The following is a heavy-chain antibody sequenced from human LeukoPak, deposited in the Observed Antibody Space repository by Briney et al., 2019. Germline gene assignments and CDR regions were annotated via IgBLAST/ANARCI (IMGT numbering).Heavy chain of an antibody. CDR1: GYTFTGYY. Sequence: ASVKVSCKASGYTFTGYYIHWMRQAPGQGLEWVGRINPNSGGTNYAQKFQGRVTMARDTSISTAYMELSRLTSDDTATYYCARADAFDIWGQGTMVTVSS. J-gene: IGHJ3*02. V-gene: IGHV1-2*06. CDR2: INPNSGGT. CDR3: ARADAFDI.